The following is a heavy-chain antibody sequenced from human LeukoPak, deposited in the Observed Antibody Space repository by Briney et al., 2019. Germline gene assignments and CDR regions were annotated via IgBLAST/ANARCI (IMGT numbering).Heavy chain of an antibody. D-gene: IGHD4-11*01. CDR1: GFTVSSNY. Sequence: GGSLRLSCAASGFTVSSNYMSWVRQAPGKGLEWVSVIYSGGSTYYADSVKGRFTISRGNSKNTLCLQMNSLRAEDTTVYYCARAPYSNYVGGGYYYYYGMDVWGQGTTVTVSS. J-gene: IGHJ6*02. CDR3: ARAPYSNYVGGGYYYYYGMDV. CDR2: IYSGGST. V-gene: IGHV3-53*01.